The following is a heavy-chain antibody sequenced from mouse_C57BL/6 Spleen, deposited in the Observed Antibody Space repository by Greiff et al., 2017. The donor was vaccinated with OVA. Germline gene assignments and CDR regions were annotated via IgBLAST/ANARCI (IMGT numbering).Heavy chain of an antibody. Sequence: QVQLQQPGTELVKPGASVKLSCKASGYTFTSYWMHWVKQRPGPGLEWIGNINPSNGGTNYNEKFKSKATLTVDKSSSTAYMQLSSLTSEDSAVYYCARMEITTVVEHAMDYWGQGTSVTVSS. CDR3: ARMEITTVVEHAMDY. J-gene: IGHJ4*01. D-gene: IGHD1-1*01. CDR1: GYTFTSYW. CDR2: INPSNGGT. V-gene: IGHV1-53*01.